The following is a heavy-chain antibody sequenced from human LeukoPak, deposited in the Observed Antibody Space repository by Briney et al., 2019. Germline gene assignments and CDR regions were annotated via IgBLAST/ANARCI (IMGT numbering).Heavy chain of an antibody. J-gene: IGHJ3*02. CDR3: ARSTLGYCSGGSCYYLGAFDI. Sequence: QPGGSLRLSCAASGFTFSSYWMHWVRHAPGKGLVWVSRINSDGSSTSYADSVKGRFTISRDNAKNTLYLQMNSLRAEDTAVYYCARSTLGYCSGGSCYYLGAFDIWGQGTMVTVSS. CDR2: INSDGSST. CDR1: GFTFSSYW. V-gene: IGHV3-74*01. D-gene: IGHD2-15*01.